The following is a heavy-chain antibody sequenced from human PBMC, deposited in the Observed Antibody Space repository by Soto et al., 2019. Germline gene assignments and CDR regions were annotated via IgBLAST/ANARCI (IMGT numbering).Heavy chain of an antibody. J-gene: IGHJ6*02. CDR2: ISYDGSHK. CDR3: ARDYSYQRAMDV. Sequence: VGSLRLSCAASGFTFSNFAMYWVRQAPGKGLEWVTVISYDGSHKYYADSVKGRFTISRDNSKNTLYLQMNNLRAEDSAVYFCARDYSYQRAMDVWGQGTTVTVSS. CDR1: GFTFSNFA. D-gene: IGHD2-15*01. V-gene: IGHV3-30-3*01.